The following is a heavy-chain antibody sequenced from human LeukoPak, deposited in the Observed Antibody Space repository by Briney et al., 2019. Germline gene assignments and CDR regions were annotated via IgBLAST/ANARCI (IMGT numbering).Heavy chain of an antibody. D-gene: IGHD2-15*01. CDR1: GFTFSIYA. J-gene: IGHJ6*02. CDR3: AKDDIAYGMDV. CDR2: ISGSGGST. Sequence: GGSLRLSCAASGFTFSIYAMGWVRHAAWKWLEWVSDISGSGGSTYYAVSVKGRFTISRDNSKNTLYLQMNSLRAEDTAVYYCAKDDIAYGMDVWGQGTTVTVSS. V-gene: IGHV3-23*01.